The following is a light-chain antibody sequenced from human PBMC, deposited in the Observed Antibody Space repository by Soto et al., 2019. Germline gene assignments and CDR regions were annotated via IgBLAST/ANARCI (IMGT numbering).Light chain of an antibody. V-gene: IGKV3-20*01. CDR3: QQYGSSPRT. CDR1: QSVSSNF. Sequence: EIVLTQSPGTLSLSPGERATLSCRASQSVSSNFLAWYQQKPGQAHRLLIYGASSRATGIPDRFSGSGSGTDFTLTISRLEPEDFAVYYCQQYGSSPRTFGQGTKVEIK. CDR2: GAS. J-gene: IGKJ1*01.